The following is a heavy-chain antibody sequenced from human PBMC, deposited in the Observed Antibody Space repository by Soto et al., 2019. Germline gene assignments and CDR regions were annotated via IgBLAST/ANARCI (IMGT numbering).Heavy chain of an antibody. J-gene: IGHJ4*02. CDR3: ARDRNGLGGIDY. CDR2: IFQSGSP. D-gene: IGHD1-1*01. V-gene: IGHV4-30-2*01. Sequence: QLQLQESGSGLVKPSQTLSLTCAVSGGSISSGGFSWSWIRQPPGKGLEWIGYIFQSGSPSYNPSLKSRVTITVERSKNQFFQKLSSVTAADTAVYYCARDRNGLGGIDYWGQGTLVTVYS. CDR1: GGSISSGGFS.